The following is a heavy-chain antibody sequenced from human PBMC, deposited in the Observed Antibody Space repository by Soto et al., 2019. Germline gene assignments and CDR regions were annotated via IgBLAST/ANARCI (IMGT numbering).Heavy chain of an antibody. D-gene: IGHD5-12*01. CDR2: IDPSDSYT. CDR1: GYSFTSYW. CDR3: ERQGSSGYSRDYYYYGMDV. V-gene: IGHV5-10-1*01. J-gene: IGHJ6*02. Sequence: GDSLKISCKGSGYSFTSYWISWVRQMPGKGLEWMGRIDPSDSYTNYSPSFQGHVTISADKSISTAYLQWSSLKASDTAMYYCERQGSSGYSRDYYYYGMDVWGQGTTVTVSS.